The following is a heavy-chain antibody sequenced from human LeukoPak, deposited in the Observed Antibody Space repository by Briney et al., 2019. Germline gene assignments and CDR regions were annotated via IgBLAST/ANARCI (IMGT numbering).Heavy chain of an antibody. J-gene: IGHJ4*02. CDR2: INPSGGST. D-gene: IGHD6-19*01. CDR1: GYTFTSYY. Sequence: ASVKVSCKASGYTFTSYYMHWVRQAPGQGLEWMGIINPSGGSTSYAQKFQGRVTMTRDTSTSTVYMELSSLRSGDTAVYYCARDNTEYSSGWYGPGYFDYWGQGTLVTVSS. CDR3: ARDNTEYSSGWYGPGYFDY. V-gene: IGHV1-46*01.